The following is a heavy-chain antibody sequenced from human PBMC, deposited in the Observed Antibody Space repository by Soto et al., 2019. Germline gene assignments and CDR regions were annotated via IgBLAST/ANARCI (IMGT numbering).Heavy chain of an antibody. J-gene: IGHJ6*02. CDR1: GFTFSSNS. Sequence: EVQMVESGGGLVKPGGSLRLSCAASGFTFSSNSMNWVRQAPGKGLEWVSSISSSSSYIYYADSVKGRFTISRDNAKNSPYLQMNSLRAEDTAVYHCARGRDYGMDVWGLGTTVTVSS. CDR3: ARGRDYGMDV. CDR2: ISSSSSYI. V-gene: IGHV3-21*01.